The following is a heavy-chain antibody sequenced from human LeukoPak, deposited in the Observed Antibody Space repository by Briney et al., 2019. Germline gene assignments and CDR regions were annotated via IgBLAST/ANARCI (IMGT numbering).Heavy chain of an antibody. V-gene: IGHV4-34*01. D-gene: IGHD5-18*01. CDR3: ARVGYSFSIHDWSRTGLGAYPTKYYYYMDV. CDR1: GGSLTDYS. CDR2: INQSGGT. J-gene: IGHJ6*03. Sequence: PSQTLPLTCAVYGGSLTDYSWTSIRQPPGKGLEWLGEINQSGGTNQNPSLMSRVIMSVDTSKNQVSLKVSSVTAAGTAVYYCARVGYSFSIHDWSRTGLGAYPTKYYYYMDVWGKGTTVTVSS.